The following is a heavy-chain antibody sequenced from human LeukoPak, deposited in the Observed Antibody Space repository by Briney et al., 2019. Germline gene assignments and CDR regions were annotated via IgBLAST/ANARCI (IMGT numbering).Heavy chain of an antibody. CDR2: IYYSGST. J-gene: IGHJ4*02. Sequence: SETLSLTCTVSGGSISSSSYYWGWIRQPPGKGLEWIGSIYYSGSTYYNPSLKSRVTISVDTSKNQFSLKLSSVTAADTAVYYCARHRFTYYYDSSGYYPFDYWGQGTLVTVPS. D-gene: IGHD3-22*01. CDR3: ARHRFTYYYDSSGYYPFDY. CDR1: GGSISSSSYY. V-gene: IGHV4-39*01.